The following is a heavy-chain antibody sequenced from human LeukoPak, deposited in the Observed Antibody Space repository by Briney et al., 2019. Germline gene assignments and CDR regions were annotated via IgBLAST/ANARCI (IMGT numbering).Heavy chain of an antibody. CDR2: ISGSGGST. J-gene: IGHJ4*02. CDR3: VKTYCSITRCSPGFDS. D-gene: IGHD3-10*01. CDR1: GFTFSSYA. V-gene: IGHV3-23*01. Sequence: QPGGSLRLSCAASGFTFSSYAMSWVRQAPGKGLEWVSAISGSGGSTYYADSVKGRFTISRDNSKNTLYLQMNSLRAEDTAVYYCVKTYCSITRCSPGFDSWGQGTLVTVSS.